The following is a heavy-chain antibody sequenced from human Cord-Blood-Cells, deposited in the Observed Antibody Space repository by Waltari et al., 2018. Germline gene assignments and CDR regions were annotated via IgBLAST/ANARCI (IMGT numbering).Heavy chain of an antibody. D-gene: IGHD1-7*01. CDR3: ARVTKTNWNYGRFDP. CDR1: GYTFTGYY. CDR2: INPNSGAT. Sequence: QVQLVQSGAEVKKPGASVKVSCKASGYTFTGYYMPWVRQAPGQGLEWRGWINPNSGATNYAQKLQGRVTMTRNTSISTAYMELGRLRSDDTAVDYCARVTKTNWNYGRFDPWGQGTLVTVSS. J-gene: IGHJ5*02. V-gene: IGHV1-2*02.